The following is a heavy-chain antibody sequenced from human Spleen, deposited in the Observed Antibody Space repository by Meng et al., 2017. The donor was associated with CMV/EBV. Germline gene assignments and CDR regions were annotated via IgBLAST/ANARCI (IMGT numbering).Heavy chain of an antibody. CDR1: GFTFSSYA. J-gene: IGHJ5*02. CDR3: AKDLGTAMVSPNWFDP. V-gene: IGHV3-23*01. Sequence: GGSLRLSCAASGFTFSSYAMSWVRQAPGKGLEWVSAISGSGGSTYYADSVKGRFTISRDNSKNTLYLQMNSLRAEDTAVYYCAKDLGTAMVSPNWFDPWGQGTLVTVSS. D-gene: IGHD5-18*01. CDR2: ISGSGGST.